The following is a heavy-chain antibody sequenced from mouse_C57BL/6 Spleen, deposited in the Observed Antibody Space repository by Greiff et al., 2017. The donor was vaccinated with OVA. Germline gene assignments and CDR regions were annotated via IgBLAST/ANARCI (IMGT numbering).Heavy chain of an antibody. J-gene: IGHJ2*01. CDR3: TTCYYYGSSYYFDD. CDR2: IDPADGDT. CDR1: GFNIKDYY. D-gene: IGHD1-1*01. V-gene: IGHV14-1*01. Sequence: EVMLVESGAELVRPGASVKLSCTASGFNIKDYYMHWVKQRPEQGLEWIGRIDPADGDTEYAPKFQGKATMTADTSSNTAYLQLSSLTSEDTAVYYCTTCYYYGSSYYFDDWGKGTTLTVSS.